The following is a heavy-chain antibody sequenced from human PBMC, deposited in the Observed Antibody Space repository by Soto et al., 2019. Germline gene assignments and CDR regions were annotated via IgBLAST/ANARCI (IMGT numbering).Heavy chain of an antibody. CDR3: AKDAIPYNGRDDAFDL. V-gene: IGHV3-23*01. D-gene: IGHD2-2*02. Sequence: EVHLLESGGDLVQPGGTLILSCVASGYPFGDYAMSWVRQAPGKGLEWVSAIGPIEAHAPAYAASVKGRFTISRDNSRNILYLQMTNLRAEDTGVYYCAKDAIPYNGRDDAFDLWGQGTMVTVSS. J-gene: IGHJ3*01. CDR1: GYPFGDYA. CDR2: IGPIEAHAP.